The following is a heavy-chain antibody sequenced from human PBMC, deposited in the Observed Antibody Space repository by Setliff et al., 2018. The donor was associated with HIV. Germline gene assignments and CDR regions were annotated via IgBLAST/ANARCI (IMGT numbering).Heavy chain of an antibody. J-gene: IGHJ3*02. CDR2: ISRSGSSI. Sequence: GGSLRLSCVASGVTFSSDAMSWVRQAPGKGLEWVSSISRSGSSIYYAESVKGRFTISRDNAKNSLYLQMNSLRAEDTAVYYCARGHSSLLSDAFDIWGPGTMVTVSS. CDR1: GVTFSSDA. D-gene: IGHD6-13*01. CDR3: ARGHSSLLSDAFDI. V-gene: IGHV3-48*04.